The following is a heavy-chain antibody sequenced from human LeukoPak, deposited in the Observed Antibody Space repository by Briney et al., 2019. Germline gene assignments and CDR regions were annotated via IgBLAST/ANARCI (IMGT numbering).Heavy chain of an antibody. CDR1: GGSISSYY. CDR2: IYTSGST. J-gene: IGHJ5*02. V-gene: IGHV4-4*07. CDR3: ARGVYYDFWSGQLPYPGWFDP. D-gene: IGHD3-3*01. Sequence: PSETLSLTCTVSGGSISSYYWSWIRQPAGKGLEWIGRIYTSGSTNYNPSLKSRVTMSVDTSKNRFSLRLSSVTATDTAVYYCARGVYYDFWSGQLPYPGWFDPWGQGTLVTVSS.